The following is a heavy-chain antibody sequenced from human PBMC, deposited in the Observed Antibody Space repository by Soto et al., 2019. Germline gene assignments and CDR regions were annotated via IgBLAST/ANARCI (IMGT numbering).Heavy chain of an antibody. J-gene: IGHJ6*04. V-gene: IGHV1-18*01. CDR3: ARAHYYDFWSGRGSERLDV. D-gene: IGHD3-3*01. CDR2: ISTYNGNT. CDR1: GYMFTSYG. Sequence: ASVKVSCKASGYMFTSYGISWVRQAPGQGPEWMGWISTYNGNTNYAQKLQGRVTMTTDTSTSTAYMELRSLRSDDTAVYYCARAHYYDFWSGRGSERLDVWGKGTTVTVSS.